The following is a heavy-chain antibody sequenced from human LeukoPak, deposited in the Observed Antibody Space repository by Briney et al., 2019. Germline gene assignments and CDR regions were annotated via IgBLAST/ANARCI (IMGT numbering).Heavy chain of an antibody. CDR2: ISGSGGST. CDR1: GFTFSSYA. J-gene: IGHJ5*02. D-gene: IGHD3-10*01. CDR3: AKDLGGYGSGSPDWFDP. V-gene: IGHV3-23*01. Sequence: HTGGSLRLSCAASGFTFSSYAMSWVRQAPGKGLEWVSAISGSGGSTYYADSVKGRFTISRDNSKNTLYLQMNNLRAEDTAVYYCAKDLGGYGSGSPDWFDPWGQGTLVTVSS.